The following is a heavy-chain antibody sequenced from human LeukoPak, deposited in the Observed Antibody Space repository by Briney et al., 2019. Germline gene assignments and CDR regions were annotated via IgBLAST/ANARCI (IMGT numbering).Heavy chain of an antibody. CDR2: IGGAGDTT. J-gene: IGHJ4*01. Sequence: GGPLRLSCVTSGFAFSGYAMSWVRQAPGERLEWVSSIGGAGDTTRYADSVKGRFTMSRDNTKNTLYLQMNSLRAEDTAVYYCAPRSNYDSGAQHPDFFQFWGHGTLVTVSS. V-gene: IGHV3-23*01. CDR1: GFAFSGYA. CDR3: APRSNYDSGAQHPDFFQF. D-gene: IGHD3-22*01.